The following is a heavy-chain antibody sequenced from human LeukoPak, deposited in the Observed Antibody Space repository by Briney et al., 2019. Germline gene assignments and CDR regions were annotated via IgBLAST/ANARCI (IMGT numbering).Heavy chain of an antibody. CDR2: ISYTGST. Sequence: PSETLSLTCTVSGGSISRSSSYWGWIRQPPGKGLEWIGSISYTGSTWYNPSLNSRVTISVDTSKNQFSLRLSSVTAADTAVYYCATSRARGYHSSGYQRTFDQWGQGTLVTVSS. V-gene: IGHV4-39*01. CDR3: ATSRARGYHSSGYQRTFDQ. J-gene: IGHJ4*02. D-gene: IGHD3-22*01. CDR1: GGSISRSSSY.